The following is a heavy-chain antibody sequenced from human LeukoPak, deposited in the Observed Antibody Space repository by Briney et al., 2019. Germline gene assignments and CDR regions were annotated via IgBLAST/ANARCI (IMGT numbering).Heavy chain of an antibody. J-gene: IGHJ4*02. CDR1: GGSFSGYY. CDR2: INHSGST. V-gene: IGHV4-34*01. D-gene: IGHD3-22*01. Sequence: SETLSLTCAVYGGSFSGYYWSWIRQPPGKGLEWIGEINHSGSTNYNPSLKSRVTISVDTSKNQFSLKLSSVTAADTAVYYCARGGDSSGYQHASFDYWGQGTLVTVSS. CDR3: ARGGDSSGYQHASFDY.